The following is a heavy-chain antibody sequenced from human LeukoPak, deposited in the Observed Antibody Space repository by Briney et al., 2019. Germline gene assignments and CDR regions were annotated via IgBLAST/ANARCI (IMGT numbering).Heavy chain of an antibody. Sequence: SETLSLTCAVYGGSFSGYYWSWIRQPPGKGLEWIGEINHSGSTNYNPSLKSRVTISVDTSKNQFSLKLRSVTAADTAVYYCARGPNYYDSRGYWFDPWGQGTLVTVSS. CDR1: GGSFSGYY. CDR2: INHSGST. D-gene: IGHD3-22*01. CDR3: ARGPNYYDSRGYWFDP. V-gene: IGHV4-34*01. J-gene: IGHJ5*02.